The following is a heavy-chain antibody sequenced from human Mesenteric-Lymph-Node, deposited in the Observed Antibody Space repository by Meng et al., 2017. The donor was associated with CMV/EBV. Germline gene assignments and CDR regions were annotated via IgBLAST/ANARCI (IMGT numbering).Heavy chain of an antibody. J-gene: IGHJ4*02. D-gene: IGHD1-26*01. Sequence: ASVKVSCKASGYAFTDYYMHWVRQAPGQGLEWMGWINPNSGGTNYAQKFQGRVTMTRDTSISTAYMELSRLRSDDTAVYYCALIIVSYGRDYWGQGTLVTVSS. V-gene: IGHV1-2*02. CDR3: ALIIVSYGRDY. CDR2: INPNSGGT. CDR1: GYAFTDYY.